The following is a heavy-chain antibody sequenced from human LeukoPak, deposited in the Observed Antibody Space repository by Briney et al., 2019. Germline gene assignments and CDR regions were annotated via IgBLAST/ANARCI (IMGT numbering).Heavy chain of an antibody. V-gene: IGHV3-48*02. CDR1: GFSFSRHR. J-gene: IGHJ4*02. CDR2: ISTSSRTI. Sequence: GGSLRLSCTGFGFSFSRHRGSWASQAPGEWMEWVSYISTSSRTIYYADSVKGRFTISRDDAKNSMYLQMHSLRDEDTAVYYCARATEHLYFVFDHWGQGTLVTVSS. CDR3: ARATEHLYFVFDH. D-gene: IGHD3-9*01.